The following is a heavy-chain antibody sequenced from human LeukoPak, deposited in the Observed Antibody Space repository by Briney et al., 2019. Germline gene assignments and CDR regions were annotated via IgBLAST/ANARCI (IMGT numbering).Heavy chain of an antibody. D-gene: IGHD6-6*01. CDR3: ARDTEYSSSSFFSGYYYYMDV. V-gene: IGHV3-7*01. CDR1: GFTFSSYW. J-gene: IGHJ6*03. Sequence: GGSLRLSCAASGFTFSSYWMTWVRQAPGKGLEWVANIKRDGSEKHYVDSVKGRFTISRDNAKNSLYLQMNSLRAEDTAVYFCARDTEYSSSSFFSGYYYYMDVWGKGTTVTVSS. CDR2: IKRDGSEK.